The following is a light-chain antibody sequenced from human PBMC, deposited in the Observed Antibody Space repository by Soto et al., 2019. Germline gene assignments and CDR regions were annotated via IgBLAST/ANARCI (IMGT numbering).Light chain of an antibody. CDR2: GAS. J-gene: IGKJ1*01. Sequence: DIQMTQSPSTLSASIGDRVSITCRASQSINTWLAWYQQKPGKAPKLLIYGASSLESGVPSRFSSSGSGTEITLTISSLQPDDFATYYCQQYNSYPWTFGQGTRVEIK. V-gene: IGKV1-5*01. CDR3: QQYNSYPWT. CDR1: QSINTW.